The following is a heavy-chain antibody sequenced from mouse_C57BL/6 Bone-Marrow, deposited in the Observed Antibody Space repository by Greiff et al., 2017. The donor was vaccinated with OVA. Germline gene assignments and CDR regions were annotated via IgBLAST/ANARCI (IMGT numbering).Heavy chain of an antibody. CDR1: GYAFTNYL. Sequence: QVQLKQSGAELVRPGTSVKVSCKASGYAFTNYLIEWVKQRPGQGLEWIGVINPGSGGTNYNEKFKGKATLTADKSSSTAYMQLSSLTSEVSAVYFCARSDVGYFDYWGQGTTLTVSS. CDR3: ARSDVGYFDY. V-gene: IGHV1-54*01. J-gene: IGHJ2*01. CDR2: INPGSGGT.